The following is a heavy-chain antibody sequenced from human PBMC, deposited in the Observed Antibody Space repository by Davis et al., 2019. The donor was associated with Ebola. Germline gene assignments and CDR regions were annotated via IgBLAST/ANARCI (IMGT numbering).Heavy chain of an antibody. CDR2: PCTSADA. D-gene: IGHD3-3*02. V-gene: IGHV3-23*01. Sequence: PGGSLRLSCADSGFISSSYVMSWVRQAPGKGLEWVATPCTSADAYHADSVKGRFTISRDNSKNTLHLQMNSLRVEDTAIYYCAKDTSNFWFDVWGQGKMVTVSS. CDR3: AKDTSNFWFDV. J-gene: IGHJ3*01. CDR1: GFISSSYV.